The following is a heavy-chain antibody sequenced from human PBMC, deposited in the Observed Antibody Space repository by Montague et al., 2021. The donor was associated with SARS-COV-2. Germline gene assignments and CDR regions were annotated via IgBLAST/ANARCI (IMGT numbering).Heavy chain of an antibody. CDR2: INHSANT. J-gene: IGHJ5*01. D-gene: IGHD5-24*01. CDR1: GGSLSGYY. Sequence: SETLSLTCAVHGGSLSGYYWSWIRQPPEKGLEWIGEINHSANTKYNPSLKSPVTISIDTSKNQFSLKLSSVTAADTAVYYCARHARGEGYTSWFDSWGQGTLVTVSS. CDR3: ARHARGEGYTSWFDS. V-gene: IGHV4-34*01.